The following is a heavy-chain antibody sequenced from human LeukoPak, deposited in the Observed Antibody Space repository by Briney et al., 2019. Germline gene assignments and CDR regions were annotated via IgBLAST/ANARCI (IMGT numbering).Heavy chain of an antibody. Sequence: SETLSLTCTVSGGSLRSSGHWWVWIRQPPGKGLEWIGSIHYSGKVYYNPSLKSRVTISVDTSKNQLSLKLSSVTAADTAVYYCARGAHGQLPVPYYYYGMDVWGQGTTVTVSS. J-gene: IGHJ6*02. CDR1: GGSLRSSGHW. V-gene: IGHV4-39*07. CDR3: ARGAHGQLPVPYYYYGMDV. CDR2: IHYSGKV.